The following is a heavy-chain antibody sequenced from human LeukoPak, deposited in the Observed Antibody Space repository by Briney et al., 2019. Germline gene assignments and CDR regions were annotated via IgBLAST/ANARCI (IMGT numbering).Heavy chain of an antibody. V-gene: IGHV4-34*01. Sequence: SETLSLTCAVYGGSFSGYYWSWIRQPPGKGLEWIGEINHSGSTNYNPSLKSRDTISVDTSKNQFSLKLSSVTAADTSVYYCARGLTEGYYFDYWGQGTLVTVSS. D-gene: IGHD7-27*01. J-gene: IGHJ4*02. CDR2: INHSGST. CDR1: GGSFSGYY. CDR3: ARGLTEGYYFDY.